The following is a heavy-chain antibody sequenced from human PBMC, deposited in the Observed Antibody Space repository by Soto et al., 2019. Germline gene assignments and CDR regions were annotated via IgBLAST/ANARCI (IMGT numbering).Heavy chain of an antibody. J-gene: IGHJ4*02. Sequence: QVQLVESGGGVVQPGGSLRLSFETSGLTFSSYGWHGVRQAPGKGLGWVTIIPFDGTNRHYADSVKGRFTISRDNSKNTLYLQMNSLRAEDTAVYYCAKDTLTSAGLNYWGQGTLVTVSS. D-gene: IGHD6-13*01. CDR3: AKDTLTSAGLNY. CDR1: GLTFSSYG. CDR2: IPFDGTNR. V-gene: IGHV3-30*18.